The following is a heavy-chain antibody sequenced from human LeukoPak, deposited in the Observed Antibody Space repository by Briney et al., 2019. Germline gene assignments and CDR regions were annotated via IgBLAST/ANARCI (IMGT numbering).Heavy chain of an antibody. CDR2: ISWNSGSI. CDR1: GFTFDDYA. CDR3: AKDDSAFDI. Sequence: GGSVRLSCAASGFTFDDYAMHWVRQAPGKGLEWVSGISWNSGSIGYADSVKGRFTISRDNAKNSLYLQMNSLRAEDTALYYCAKDDSAFDIWGQGTMVTVSS. J-gene: IGHJ3*02. V-gene: IGHV3-9*01.